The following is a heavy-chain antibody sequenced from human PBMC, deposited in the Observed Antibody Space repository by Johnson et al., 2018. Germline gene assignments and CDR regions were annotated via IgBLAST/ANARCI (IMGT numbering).Heavy chain of an antibody. Sequence: VQLVESGGGVVQXGRSLRLXCAASGFTFSTYAMHWVRQVPGRGLEWVAVISSDEKSKYYAEPVKGRFTISRDKSRNTLSLQMTSLRPDDTAVYYCVPEGPRHCFDYWGQGTLVTVSS. CDR3: VPEGPRHCFDY. CDR2: ISSDEKSK. V-gene: IGHV3-30*04. J-gene: IGHJ4*02. CDR1: GFTFSTYA.